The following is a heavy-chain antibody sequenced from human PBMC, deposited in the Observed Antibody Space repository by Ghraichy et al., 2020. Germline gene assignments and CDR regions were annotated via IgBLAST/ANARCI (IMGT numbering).Heavy chain of an antibody. J-gene: IGHJ4*02. V-gene: IGHV4-39*02. CDR1: GGSISSSDYC. Sequence: SETLSLTCTVSGGSISSSDYCWGWVRQPPGKGLEWIGTINYSVNTYYNPSLRSRVTISVDTSKNQFSLKLSSVTAADTDVYYCAREYYSHSSGKTGDYWGQVTLVTVSS. CDR3: AREYYSHSSGKTGDY. CDR2: INYSVNT. D-gene: IGHD3-22*01.